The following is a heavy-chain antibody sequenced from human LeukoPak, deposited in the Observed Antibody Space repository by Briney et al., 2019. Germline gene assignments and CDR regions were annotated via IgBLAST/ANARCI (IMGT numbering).Heavy chain of an antibody. D-gene: IGHD2-15*01. J-gene: IGHJ5*02. Sequence: GRSLRLSCAASGFTFSSYAMHWVRQAPGKGLEWVSSISSSSSYIYYADSVKGRFTISRDNAKNSLYLQMNSLRAEDTAVYYCARDLKDRRFDPWGQGTLVTVSS. CDR1: GFTFSSYA. CDR2: ISSSSSYI. CDR3: ARDLKDRRFDP. V-gene: IGHV3-21*01.